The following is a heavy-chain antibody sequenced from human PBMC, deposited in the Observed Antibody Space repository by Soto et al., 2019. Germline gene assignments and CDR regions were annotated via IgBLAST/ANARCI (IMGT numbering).Heavy chain of an antibody. J-gene: IGHJ4*02. Sequence: GESLKISCKGSGYSFTSYWIGGVRQVPGKGLEWMGIIYPGDSDTRYSPSFQGQVTISADKSISTAYLQWSSLKASDTAMYYCARHSTTRGSYDRLDYWGQGTLVTVSS. CDR1: GYSFTSYW. D-gene: IGHD1-26*01. V-gene: IGHV5-51*01. CDR3: ARHSTTRGSYDRLDY. CDR2: IYPGDSDT.